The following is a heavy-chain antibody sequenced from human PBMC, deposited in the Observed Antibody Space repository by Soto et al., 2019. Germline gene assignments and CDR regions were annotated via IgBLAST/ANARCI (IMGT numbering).Heavy chain of an antibody. Sequence: QITLKESGPPLVKPTQTLTLTCTFSGFSLSTSGVGVGWIRQPPGKALEWLALIYWNDDKRYSPSLKNRLTITKDTSKNQVVLTMTNMDPVDTATYYCAHRGYSSSWYVVYFDYWGQGALVTVSS. D-gene: IGHD6-13*01. CDR1: GFSLSTSGVG. V-gene: IGHV2-5*01. J-gene: IGHJ4*02. CDR3: AHRGYSSSWYVVYFDY. CDR2: IYWNDDK.